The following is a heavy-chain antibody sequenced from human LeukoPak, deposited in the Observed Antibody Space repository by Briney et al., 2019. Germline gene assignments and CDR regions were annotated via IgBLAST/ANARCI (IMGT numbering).Heavy chain of an antibody. J-gene: IGHJ4*02. Sequence: AGGSLRLSCGPSGLPFSRYWMLWVRHSPEKGLVWVSRISGDGTIKTYADFVRGRFIVSRDNTKNILYLQMNSLKVEDTATYFCSRSQFDYWGQGGLVTVSS. CDR3: SRSQFDY. V-gene: IGHV3-74*03. CDR2: ISGDGTIK. CDR1: GLPFSRYW.